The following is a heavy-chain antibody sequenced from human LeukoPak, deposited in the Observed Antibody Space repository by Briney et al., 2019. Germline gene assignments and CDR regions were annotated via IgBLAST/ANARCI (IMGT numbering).Heavy chain of an antibody. V-gene: IGHV1-69*05. Sequence: ASVKVSCKASGGTFSSNAISWVRQAPGQGLEWMGRIIPIFGTANYAQKFQGRVTITTDESTSTAYMELSSLRSEDTAVYYCARSSSWHAFDIWGQGTMVTVSS. CDR1: GGTFSSNA. D-gene: IGHD6-13*01. J-gene: IGHJ3*02. CDR2: IIPIFGTA. CDR3: ARSSSWHAFDI.